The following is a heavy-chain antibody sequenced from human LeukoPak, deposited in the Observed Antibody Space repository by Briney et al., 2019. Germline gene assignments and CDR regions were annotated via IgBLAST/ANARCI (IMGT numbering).Heavy chain of an antibody. CDR1: GGSVSSGNFY. D-gene: IGHD6-19*01. CDR2: IYYSGST. CDR3: ARIADTSGWYSFDY. J-gene: IGHJ4*02. V-gene: IGHV4-61*01. Sequence: SETLSLTCTVSGGSVSSGNFYWSWIRQPPGKGLEWIGYIYYSGSTNYNPSLKSRVTISVDTSKNQFSLKLSSVTAADTAVYYCARIADTSGWYSFDYWGQGTLVTVSS.